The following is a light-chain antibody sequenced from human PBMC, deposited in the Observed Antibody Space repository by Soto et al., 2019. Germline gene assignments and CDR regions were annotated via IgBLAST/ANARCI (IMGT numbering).Light chain of an antibody. CDR2: DAS. V-gene: IGKV3-11*01. J-gene: IGKJ1*01. Sequence: EIVLTQSPATLSLSPGERATLSCRASQSVSSYLVWYQQKPGQAPRLLIYDASNRATGIPARFSGSGSGTDFTLTISRLEPEDVAVYYCQQYEAVVTFGQGTKVDIK. CDR1: QSVSSY. CDR3: QQYEAVVT.